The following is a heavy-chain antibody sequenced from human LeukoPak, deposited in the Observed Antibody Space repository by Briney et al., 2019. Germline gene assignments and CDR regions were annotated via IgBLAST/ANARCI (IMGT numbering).Heavy chain of an antibody. V-gene: IGHV4-34*01. Sequence: PSETLSLTCNVSGGSFTAFYWNWIRQPPGKGLEWIGEVSHSGITSYNPSLKSRVTLSVDTSKNQFSLRLASVTAADTAVYYCARVSSSWYQDWYFDLWGRGTLVTVSS. CDR1: GGSFTAFY. D-gene: IGHD6-13*01. CDR3: ARVSSSWYQDWYFDL. CDR2: VSHSGIT. J-gene: IGHJ2*01.